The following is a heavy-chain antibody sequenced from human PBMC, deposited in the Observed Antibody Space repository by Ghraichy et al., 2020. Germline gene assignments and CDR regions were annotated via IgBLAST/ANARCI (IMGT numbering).Heavy chain of an antibody. Sequence: GGSLRLSCKGSGYTFTSYWIGWVRQMPGKGLEWVGIIYPGNSDTRYSPSFQGQVTISADKSISTAYLQWSSLKASDTAMYYCARHRGPDDGDYPFHDAYDIWGQGTMVTVSS. CDR3: ARHRGPDDGDYPFHDAYDI. CDR1: GYTFTSYW. D-gene: IGHD4-17*01. J-gene: IGHJ3*02. CDR2: IYPGNSDT. V-gene: IGHV5-51*01.